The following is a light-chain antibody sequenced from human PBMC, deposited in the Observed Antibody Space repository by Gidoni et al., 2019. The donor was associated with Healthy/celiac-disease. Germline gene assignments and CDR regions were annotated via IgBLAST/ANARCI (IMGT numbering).Light chain of an antibody. CDR2: DVS. J-gene: IGKJ1*01. V-gene: IGKV3-20*01. CDR1: QTLGSNY. Sequence: ETVLAQSPGTLSLSQGERATLSCRASQTLGSNYLAWYQQKPGQAPRLLIFDVSRRASGIPDRFSGSGSGTDFTLTISRLEPEDFVGYYCQHYGSSPTFGQGTKVEMK. CDR3: QHYGSSPT.